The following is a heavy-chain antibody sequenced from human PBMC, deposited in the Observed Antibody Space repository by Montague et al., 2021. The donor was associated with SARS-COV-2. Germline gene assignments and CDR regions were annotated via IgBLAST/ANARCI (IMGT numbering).Heavy chain of an antibody. D-gene: IGHD6-13*01. CDR1: GGSISSHY. Sequence: SDTLSLTCTVSGGSISSHYWSWIRQAPGQGLEWIGHIYYNGSTKXNHSLKSRVTLSLDTSRDQFSLTLSSVTAADTAVYYCARPLLSNVWYGFDTWGQGALVIVS. J-gene: IGHJ5*02. CDR3: ARPLLSNVWYGFDT. V-gene: IGHV4-59*08. CDR2: IYYNGST.